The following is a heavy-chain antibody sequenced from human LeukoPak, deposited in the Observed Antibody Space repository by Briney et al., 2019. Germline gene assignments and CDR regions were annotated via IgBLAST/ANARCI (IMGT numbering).Heavy chain of an antibody. Sequence: PGGSLRLSCAASGFTFSSYWMHWVHQAPGKGLVWVSRINSDGSSTSYADSVKGRFTISRDNAKNTLYLQMNSLRAEDTAVYYCAREAVAGTIGLFDYWGQGTLVTVSS. CDR2: INSDGSST. CDR3: AREAVAGTIGLFDY. CDR1: GFTFSSYW. D-gene: IGHD6-19*01. J-gene: IGHJ4*02. V-gene: IGHV3-74*01.